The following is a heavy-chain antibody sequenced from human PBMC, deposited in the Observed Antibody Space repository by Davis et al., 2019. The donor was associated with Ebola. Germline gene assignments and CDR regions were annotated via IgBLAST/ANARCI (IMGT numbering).Heavy chain of an antibody. V-gene: IGHV1-2*04. D-gene: IGHD1-26*01. J-gene: IGHJ4*02. Sequence: ASVKVSCKASGYTFTGYYMHWVRQAPGQGLEWMGWINPNSGGTNYAQKFQGWVTMTRDTSISTAYMELSRLRSDDTAVYYCARGGTSGSYPGYYFDYWGQGTLVTVSS. CDR2: INPNSGGT. CDR3: ARGGTSGSYPGYYFDY. CDR1: GYTFTGYY.